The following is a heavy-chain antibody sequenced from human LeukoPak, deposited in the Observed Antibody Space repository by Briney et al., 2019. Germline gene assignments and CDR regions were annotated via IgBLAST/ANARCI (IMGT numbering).Heavy chain of an antibody. CDR3: AKDLSAAGGTTNWGGFYYYYYYGMDV. V-gene: IGHV3-30*18. J-gene: IGHJ6*02. CDR2: ISYDGSNK. Sequence: GRSLRLSCAASGFTFSSYGKHWVRQAPGKGLEWVAVISYDGSNKYYADSVKGRFTISRDNSKNTLYLQMNSLRAEDTAVYYCAKDLSAAGGTTNWGGFYYYYYYGMDVWGQGTTVTVSS. D-gene: IGHD6-13*01. CDR1: GFTFSSYG.